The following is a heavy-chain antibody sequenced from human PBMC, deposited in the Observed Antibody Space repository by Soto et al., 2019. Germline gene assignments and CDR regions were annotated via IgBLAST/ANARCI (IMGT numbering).Heavy chain of an antibody. V-gene: IGHV4-31*03. Sequence: TLSLTCTVSGGSISSGGYYWSRIRQHPGKGLEWIGYILDSGTTYYNPSLKSRATISGDTSKNQFSLKLTSVTAADTAVYYCAREVPTPCYFDYWGQGTLVTVSS. CDR3: AREVPTPCYFDY. D-gene: IGHD1-1*01. CDR2: ILDSGTT. J-gene: IGHJ4*02. CDR1: GGSISSGGYY.